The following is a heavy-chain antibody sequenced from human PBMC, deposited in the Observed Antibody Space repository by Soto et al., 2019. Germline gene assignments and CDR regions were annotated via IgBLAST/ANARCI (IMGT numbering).Heavy chain of an antibody. CDR3: ARHEVTMAYYFDY. CDR2: IYYSGST. Sequence: QVQLQESGPGLVKPSETLSLTCTVSGGSISSYYWSWIRQPPGKGLEWIGYIYYSGSTTYNPSLKSRVTISVDTSKNQLPLNLSSVTAADTAVYYCARHEVTMAYYFDYWGQGTLVTVSS. V-gene: IGHV4-59*08. J-gene: IGHJ4*02. CDR1: GGSISSYY. D-gene: IGHD3-10*01.